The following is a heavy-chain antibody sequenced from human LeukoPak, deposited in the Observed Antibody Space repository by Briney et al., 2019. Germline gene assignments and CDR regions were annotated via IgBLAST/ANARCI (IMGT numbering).Heavy chain of an antibody. D-gene: IGHD2-8*01. CDR2: INSDGRLT. J-gene: IGHJ4*02. CDR1: GFTFSSYW. Sequence: PGGSLRLSCAASGFTFSSYWMQWVRQAPGKGLVWVSHINSDGRLTGYADSVKGRFTISRDNAKNTLYLQMNSLRAEDTAVYYCARTLYCSNGVCYILDYWGQGTLLTVSS. V-gene: IGHV3-74*01. CDR3: ARTLYCSNGVCYILDY.